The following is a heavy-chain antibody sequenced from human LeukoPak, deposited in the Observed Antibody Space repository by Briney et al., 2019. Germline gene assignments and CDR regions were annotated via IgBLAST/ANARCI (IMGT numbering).Heavy chain of an antibody. CDR1: GFTFSSYA. V-gene: IGHV3-64*01. CDR2: ISSNGGTT. D-gene: IGHD6-19*01. J-gene: IGHJ4*02. CDR3: ARGLFGSSYSSGWYLMGY. Sequence: GGSLRLSCAASGFTFSSYAMHWVRQAPGKGLEHVSSISSNGGTTYYANSVKGRFTISRDNSKNTLSLQMGSLRAEDTAVYYCARGLFGSSYSSGWYLMGYWGQGTLVPVSS.